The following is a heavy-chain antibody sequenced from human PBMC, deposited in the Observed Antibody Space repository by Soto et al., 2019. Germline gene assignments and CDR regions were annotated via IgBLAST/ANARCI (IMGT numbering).Heavy chain of an antibody. CDR2: ISYDGSNK. J-gene: IGHJ4*02. V-gene: IGHV3-30-3*01. CDR1: GFTFSSYA. Sequence: SLSLSCAASGFTFSSYAMHWVRQAPGKGLEWVAVISYDGSNKYYADSVKGRFTISRDNSKNTLYLQMNSLRAEDTAVYYCARDLTYYYDSSGYPGRYWGQGTLVTVSS. CDR3: ARDLTYYYDSSGYPGRY. D-gene: IGHD3-22*01.